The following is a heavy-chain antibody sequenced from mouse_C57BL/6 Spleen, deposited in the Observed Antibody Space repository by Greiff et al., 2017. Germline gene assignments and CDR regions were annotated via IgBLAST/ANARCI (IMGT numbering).Heavy chain of an antibody. V-gene: IGHV1-54*01. CDR1: GYAFTNYL. D-gene: IGHD2-4*01. CDR2: INPGSGGT. CDR3: ARSHYDYECYFDY. Sequence: VHLVESGAELVRPGTSVKVSCKASGYAFTNYLIEWVKQRPGQGLEWIGVINPGSGGTNYNEKFKGKATLTADKSSSTAYMQLSSLTSEDSAVYFCARSHYDYECYFDYWGQGTTLTVSS. J-gene: IGHJ2*01.